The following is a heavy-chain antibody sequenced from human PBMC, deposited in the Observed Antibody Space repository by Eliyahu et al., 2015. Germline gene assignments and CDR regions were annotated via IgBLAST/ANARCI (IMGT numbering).Heavy chain of an antibody. Sequence: EVKKPGASVKVSCKASGGTFSRYAISWVRQAPGQGLEWMGGIIPMFGRANYAQRFQGRVTITADESTSTAYMELNSLRSEDTAVYYCARGFGSESSAYYYFYWGQGTLVTVSA. CDR1: GGTFSRYA. V-gene: IGHV1-69*01. CDR3: ARGFGSESSAYYYFY. D-gene: IGHD3-22*01. CDR2: IIPMFGRA. J-gene: IGHJ4*02.